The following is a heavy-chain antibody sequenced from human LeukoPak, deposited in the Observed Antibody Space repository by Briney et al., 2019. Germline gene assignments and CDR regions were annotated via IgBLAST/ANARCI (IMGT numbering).Heavy chain of an antibody. J-gene: IGHJ4*02. V-gene: IGHV7-4-1*02. Sequence: GSSVKVSCKASGYTFTSYAMNWVRQAPGQGLEWMGWINTNTGNPTYAQGFTGRFVFSLDTSVSTAYLQISSLKAEDTAVYYFARVDNSGWSYYFDYWGQGTLVTVSS. CDR3: ARVDNSGWSYYFDY. CDR2: INTNTGNP. D-gene: IGHD6-19*01. CDR1: GYTFTSYA.